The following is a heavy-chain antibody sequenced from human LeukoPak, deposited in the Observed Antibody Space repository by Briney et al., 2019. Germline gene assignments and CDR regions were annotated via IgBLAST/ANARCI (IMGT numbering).Heavy chain of an antibody. Sequence: PGRSLRLSCAASGFALNTYAMHWVRQAPGQGLEWVALIWHDGSHKFYSNSVRGQFTISRDNSKNTVSLQMNNLRPEDTAVYYCAREILGSGSYPDFWGQGTLVTVSS. V-gene: IGHV3-33*01. CDR2: IWHDGSHK. CDR3: AREILGSGSYPDF. CDR1: GFALNTYA. J-gene: IGHJ4*02. D-gene: IGHD3-10*01.